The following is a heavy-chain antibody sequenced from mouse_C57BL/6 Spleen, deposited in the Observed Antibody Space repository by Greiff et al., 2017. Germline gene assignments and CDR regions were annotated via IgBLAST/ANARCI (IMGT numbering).Heavy chain of an antibody. V-gene: IGHV1-5*01. CDR2: IYPGNSDT. D-gene: IGHD2-10*01. CDR3: TRVPPTMDREGFDY. Sequence: VQLQQSGTVLARPGASVKMSCKTSGYTFTSYWMHWVKQRPGQGLEWIGAIYPGNSDTSYNQKFKGKAKLTAVTSASTAYMELSSLTNEDSAVYYCTRVPPTMDREGFDYWGQGTTLTVSS. J-gene: IGHJ2*01. CDR1: GYTFTSYW.